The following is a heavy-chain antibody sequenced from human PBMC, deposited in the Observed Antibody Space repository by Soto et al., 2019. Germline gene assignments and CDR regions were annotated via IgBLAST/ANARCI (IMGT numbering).Heavy chain of an antibody. Sequence: QVQLQESGPRLVKPSQTLSLTCTVSGRSVTSGGYYWTWIRQHPGRGLEWIGYIYPIGRPSYNPSLESRVTISLDTSKNQFSLNLTAVTAADTAIYYCVRDRALDSSGQWFDTWGQGILVTVSS. CDR1: GRSVTSGGYY. CDR3: VRDRALDSSGQWFDT. J-gene: IGHJ5*02. D-gene: IGHD6-19*01. V-gene: IGHV4-31*03. CDR2: IYPIGRP.